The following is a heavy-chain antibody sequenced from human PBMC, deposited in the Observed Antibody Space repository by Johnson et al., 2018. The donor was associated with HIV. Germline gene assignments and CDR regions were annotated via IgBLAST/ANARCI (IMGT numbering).Heavy chain of an antibody. CDR3: ARDGGYGSVPPDAFDV. Sequence: QVQLVESGGGVVQPGKSLTLSCAASGFTLSNYWMSWVRQAPGKGLEWVAVISYDGSNKYYADSVKGRFTISRDNSKNRLYLQMNSLRAEDTALYYCARDGGYGSVPPDAFDVWGQGTMVTVSS. CDR2: ISYDGSNK. J-gene: IGHJ3*01. D-gene: IGHD3-10*01. V-gene: IGHV3-30*19. CDR1: GFTLSNYW.